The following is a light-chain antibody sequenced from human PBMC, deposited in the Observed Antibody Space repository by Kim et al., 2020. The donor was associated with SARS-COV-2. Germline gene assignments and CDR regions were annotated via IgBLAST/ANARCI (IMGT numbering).Light chain of an antibody. CDR2: QDT. J-gene: IGLJ2*01. V-gene: IGLV3-1*01. Sequence: VSLGQTASITCSGDKLGDKYACWYQQKPGQSPVLVIYQDTKRPSGIPERFSGSNSGNTATLTISGTQAMDEADYYCQAWDSSTAVFGGGTKLTVL. CDR3: QAWDSSTAV. CDR1: KLGDKY.